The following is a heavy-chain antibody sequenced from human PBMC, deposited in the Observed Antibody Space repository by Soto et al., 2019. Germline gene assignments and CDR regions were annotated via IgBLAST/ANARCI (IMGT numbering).Heavy chain of an antibody. CDR2: IYYHGNT. D-gene: IGHD6-19*01. CDR3: ARHDGFSSGWIFDY. CDR1: GGSISSSSYY. J-gene: IGHJ4*01. Sequence: SETLSLTCTVSGGSISSSSYYWGWIRQPPGKGLEWIGSIYYHGNTYSNPSLMSRVTISVDTSNNQLSLKLRSVTAADTAVYYCARHDGFSSGWIFDYWGHGTLVTVSS. V-gene: IGHV4-39*01.